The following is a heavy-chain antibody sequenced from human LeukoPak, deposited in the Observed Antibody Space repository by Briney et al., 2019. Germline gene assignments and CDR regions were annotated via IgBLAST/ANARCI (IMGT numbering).Heavy chain of an antibody. V-gene: IGHV3-30*02. Sequence: GGSLRLSCGASGFTLIDYYMHWVRQAPGKGLEYVAFIQFDGTTEYYTDSVKGRFTMSRDKSKNTLYLQMNSLRGGDTAVYYCARGAAVALELWGRGTLVTVSS. CDR3: ARGAAVALEL. D-gene: IGHD6-19*01. CDR1: GFTLIDYY. CDR2: IQFDGTTE. J-gene: IGHJ4*02.